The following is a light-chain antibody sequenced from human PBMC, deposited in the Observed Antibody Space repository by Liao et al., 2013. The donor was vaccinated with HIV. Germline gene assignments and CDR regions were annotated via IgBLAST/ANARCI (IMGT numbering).Light chain of an antibody. J-gene: IGLJ2*01. V-gene: IGLV3-1*01. Sequence: YELTQPPSVSVSPGQTASITCSGDTLGHKSPSWYQQRPGQSPVLVIYQDTKRPSGIPERFSGSNSGNTATLTISGTQAMDEADYYCQAWDSSVVFGGGTKLTVL. CDR1: TLGHKS. CDR3: QAWDSSVV. CDR2: QDT.